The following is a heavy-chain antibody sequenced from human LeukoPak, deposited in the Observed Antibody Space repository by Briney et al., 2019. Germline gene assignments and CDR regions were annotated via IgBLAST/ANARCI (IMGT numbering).Heavy chain of an antibody. J-gene: IGHJ5*02. Sequence: GGSLRLSCAVSGFTFDDYAMHWVRQAPGKGLEWVSLISGDGGSTYYADSVKGRFTISRDNSKNSLYLQMNSLRTEDTALYYCARYLVVTATRHNWFDPWGQGTLVTVSS. D-gene: IGHD2-21*02. V-gene: IGHV3-43*02. CDR1: GFTFDDYA. CDR2: ISGDGGST. CDR3: ARYLVVTATRHNWFDP.